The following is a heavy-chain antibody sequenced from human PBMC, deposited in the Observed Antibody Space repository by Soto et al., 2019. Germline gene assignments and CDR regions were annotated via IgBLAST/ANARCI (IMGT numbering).Heavy chain of an antibody. Sequence: GGSLRLSCAASGFTFSSYSMSWVRQAPGKGLEWVSGFSTGGDGGTTYSADSVKGRFTISRDNSNNTLYLQMNSLRAEDTAVYYCATYGGNPLVTGWGQGTLVTVSS. CDR2: FSTGGDGGTT. CDR1: GFTFSSYS. J-gene: IGHJ4*02. CDR3: ATYGGNPLVTG. D-gene: IGHD4-17*01. V-gene: IGHV3-23*01.